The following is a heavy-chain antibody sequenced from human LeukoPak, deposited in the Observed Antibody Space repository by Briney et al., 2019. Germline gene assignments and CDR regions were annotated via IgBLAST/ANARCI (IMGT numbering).Heavy chain of an antibody. CDR2: IKQDGSEK. CDR3: ARDTYDSSGYYAHLDY. CDR1: GFTFSSYW. V-gene: IGHV3-7*01. D-gene: IGHD3-22*01. Sequence: SGGSLRLSCAASGFTFSSYWMSWVRQAPGKGLEWVANIKQDGSEKYYVDSVKGRFTISRDNAKNSLYLQMSSLRAEDTAVYYCARDTYDSSGYYAHLDYWGQGTLVTVSS. J-gene: IGHJ4*02.